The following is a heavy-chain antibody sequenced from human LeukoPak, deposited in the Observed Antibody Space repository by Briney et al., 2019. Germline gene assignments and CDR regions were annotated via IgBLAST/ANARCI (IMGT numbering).Heavy chain of an antibody. V-gene: IGHV4-38-2*02. D-gene: IGHD1-26*01. CDR1: GYFISSGYY. Sequence: SETLSLTCTVSGYFISSGYYWGWIRQPPGKGLQWIGSIHHSGSTYYNPSLKSRVTISVDTSKNQFSLKLSSVTAADTAVYYCARHGYWGGSYSFMLKYNWFDPWGQGTLVTVSS. CDR3: ARHGYWGGSYSFMLKYNWFDP. J-gene: IGHJ5*02. CDR2: IHHSGST.